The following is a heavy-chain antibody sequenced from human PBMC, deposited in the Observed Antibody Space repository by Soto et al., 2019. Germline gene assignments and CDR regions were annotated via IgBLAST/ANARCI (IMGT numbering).Heavy chain of an antibody. V-gene: IGHV1-2*04. D-gene: IGHD3-22*01. CDR2: INPNSGGT. Sequence: QVQLVQSGAEVKKPGASVKVSCKASGYTFTGYYMHWVRQAPGQGLEWMGWINPNSGGTNYAQKFQGWVTMTRDTSISTAYMELSRLRSDDTAVYYCARAGRTYYYDSSGYHIGDAFDIWGQGTMVTVSS. J-gene: IGHJ3*02. CDR3: ARAGRTYYYDSSGYHIGDAFDI. CDR1: GYTFTGYY.